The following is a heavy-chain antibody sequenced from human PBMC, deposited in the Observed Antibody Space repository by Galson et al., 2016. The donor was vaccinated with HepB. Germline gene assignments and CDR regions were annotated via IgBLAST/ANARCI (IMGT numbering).Heavy chain of an antibody. CDR3: ASDGDTDKSSYYF. Sequence: SETLSLTCTVSGGSISSNNWWIWVRQPPGKGLEWIGEIFHSGTTTYNPSLKSRVTMSVDKSKNQFSLRLTSVTAADTALYYCASDGDTDKSSYYFWGQGSLVTVSS. CDR2: IFHSGTT. V-gene: IGHV4-4*02. D-gene: IGHD2-21*02. J-gene: IGHJ4*02. CDR1: GGSISSNNW.